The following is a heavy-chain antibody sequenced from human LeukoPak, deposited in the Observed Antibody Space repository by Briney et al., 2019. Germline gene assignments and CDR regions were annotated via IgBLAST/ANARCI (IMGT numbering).Heavy chain of an antibody. D-gene: IGHD6-19*01. CDR3: ARAGSSSGWWDFAY. J-gene: IGHJ4*02. CDR2: INPNSGGT. CDR1: GYNFPDYY. V-gene: IGHV1-2*06. Sequence: GASVKVSCKGSGYNFPDYYIYWVRQAPGQGLEWMGRINPNSGGTNYAQKFQGRVTMTRDTSINTAYMELNNLRSDDTAIYYCARAGSSSGWWDFAYWGPGTLVTVSS.